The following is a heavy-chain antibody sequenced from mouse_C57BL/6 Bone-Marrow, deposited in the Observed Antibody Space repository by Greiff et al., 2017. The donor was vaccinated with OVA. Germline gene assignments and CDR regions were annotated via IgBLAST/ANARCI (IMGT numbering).Heavy chain of an antibody. V-gene: IGHV1-81*01. CDR1: GYTFTSYG. Sequence: QVQLKESGAELARPGASVKLSCKASGYTFTSYGISWVKQRTGQGLEWIGEIYPRSGNTYYNEKFKGKATLTADKSSSTAYMELRSLTSEDSAVYFCASPLITTVDYWGQGTTLTVSS. CDR3: ASPLITTVDY. J-gene: IGHJ2*01. D-gene: IGHD1-1*01. CDR2: IYPRSGNT.